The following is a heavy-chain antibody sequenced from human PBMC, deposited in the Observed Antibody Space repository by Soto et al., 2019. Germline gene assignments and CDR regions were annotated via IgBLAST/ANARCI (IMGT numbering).Heavy chain of an antibody. CDR3: ANLYYYDSSGSFDY. Sequence: WGSLRLSCAASGFAFSSYGIHFFRKSAGKGLEWVAVISYDGSNKYYADSVKGRFTISRDNSKNTLYLQMNSLRAEDTAVYYCANLYYYDSSGSFDYWGQGTLVTVSS. D-gene: IGHD3-22*01. CDR1: GFAFSSYG. J-gene: IGHJ4*02. CDR2: ISYDGSNK. V-gene: IGHV3-30*18.